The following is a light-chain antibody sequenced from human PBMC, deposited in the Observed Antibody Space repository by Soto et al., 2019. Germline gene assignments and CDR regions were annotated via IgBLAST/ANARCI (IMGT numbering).Light chain of an antibody. J-gene: IGLJ2*01. CDR3: CSYLGTSTTDVL. Sequence: QSALTQPPSVSGSPGQTVTISCTGTSSDIGGYNYVSWYQQHPGKAPKLMIYDVSNRPSGVSNRFSGSKSGNTASLAISGLQVEDEADDYYCSYLGTSTTDVLFGGGTKVTVL. CDR2: DVS. CDR1: SSDIGGYNY. V-gene: IGLV2-14*03.